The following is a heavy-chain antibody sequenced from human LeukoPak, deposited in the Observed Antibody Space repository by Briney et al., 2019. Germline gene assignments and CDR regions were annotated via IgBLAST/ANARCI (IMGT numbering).Heavy chain of an antibody. CDR3: ALHDCSGGSCYFDY. V-gene: IGHV4-34*01. D-gene: IGHD2-15*01. Sequence: PSETLSLNCAVYGGSFSGYYWSWIRQPPGKGLEWIGEINHSGSTNYNPSLKSRVTISVDTSKNQFSLKLSSVTAADTAVYYCALHDCSGGSCYFDYWGQGTLVTVSS. J-gene: IGHJ4*02. CDR2: INHSGST. CDR1: GGSFSGYY.